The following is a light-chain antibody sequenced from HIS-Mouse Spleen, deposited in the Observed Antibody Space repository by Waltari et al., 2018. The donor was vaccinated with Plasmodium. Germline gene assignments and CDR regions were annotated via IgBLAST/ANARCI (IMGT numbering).Light chain of an antibody. Sequence: DIQMTPSPSSVSASVGDRVNITCRASQGISSWLALYQQKPGKAPKLLIHAASSLQSGVPSRFSGSGSGTDFTLTISSLQPEDFATYYCQQANSFPYTFGQGTKLEIK. CDR3: QQANSFPYT. V-gene: IGKV1-12*01. CDR2: AAS. CDR1: QGISSW. J-gene: IGKJ2*01.